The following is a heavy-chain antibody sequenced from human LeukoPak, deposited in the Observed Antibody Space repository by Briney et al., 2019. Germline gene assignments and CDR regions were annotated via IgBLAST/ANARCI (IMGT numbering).Heavy chain of an antibody. CDR3: AKEAYQLFPIHLAYYFDY. CDR2: ISGSGGST. D-gene: IGHD2-2*01. V-gene: IGHV3-23*01. CDR1: GFTFSSYA. J-gene: IGHJ4*02. Sequence: GGSLRLSCAASGFTFSSYAMSWVRQAPGKGLEWVSAISGSGGSTYYADSVKGRFTISRDNSKNTLYLQMNSLRAEDTALYYCAKEAYQLFPIHLAYYFDYWGQGTLVTVSS.